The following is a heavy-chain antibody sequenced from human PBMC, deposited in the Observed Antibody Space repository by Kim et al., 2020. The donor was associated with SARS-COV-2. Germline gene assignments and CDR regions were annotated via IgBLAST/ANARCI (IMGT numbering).Heavy chain of an antibody. V-gene: IGHV4-59*01. D-gene: IGHD2-2*01. CDR3: ARGPAATYYYGMDV. Sequence: SETLSLTCTVSGGSISSYYWSWIRQPPGKGLEWIGYIYYSGSTNYNPSLKSRVTISVDTSKNQFSLKLSSVTAADTAVYYCARGPAATYYYGMDVWGQGTTVTVSS. CDR2: IYYSGST. CDR1: GGSISSYY. J-gene: IGHJ6*02.